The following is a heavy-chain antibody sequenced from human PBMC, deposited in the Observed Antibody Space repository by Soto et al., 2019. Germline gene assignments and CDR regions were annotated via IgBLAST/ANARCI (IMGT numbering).Heavy chain of an antibody. CDR2: ISAYNGNT. CDR1: GYTFTSYG. V-gene: IGHV1-18*01. CDR3: ARVRFLEWRTDYYYYYMDV. J-gene: IGHJ6*03. Sequence: QVPLVQSGAEVKKPGASVKVSCKASGYTFTSYGISWVRQAPGQGLEWMGWISAYNGNTNYAQQLQGRVTMTTDTSTSTAYMELRSLRSDDTAVYYCARVRFLEWRTDYYYYYMDVWGKGTTVTVSS. D-gene: IGHD3-3*01.